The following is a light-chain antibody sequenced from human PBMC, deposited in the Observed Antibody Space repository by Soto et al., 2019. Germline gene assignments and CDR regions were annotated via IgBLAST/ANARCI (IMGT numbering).Light chain of an antibody. J-gene: IGKJ3*01. V-gene: IGKV1-33*01. CDR3: QKCDYLPI. CDR1: QFIGKY. Sequence: DIQMTQSPSSLSASVGDRVTITCRAGQFIGKYLNWYQQKPGKAPKLLIFGASILEAGVPSRFSGSGSGTDFTFTISSLQPEDVATYYCQKCDYLPIFGPGTTVDFK. CDR2: GAS.